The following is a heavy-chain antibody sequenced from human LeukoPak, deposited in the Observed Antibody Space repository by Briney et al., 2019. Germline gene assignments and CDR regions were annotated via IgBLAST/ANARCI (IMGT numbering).Heavy chain of an antibody. Sequence: GGSLRLSCAASGFTFSSYAMHWVRQAPGKGLEWVAVISYDGSNKYYADSVKGRFIISRDNSKNTLYLQMNSLRAEDTAVYYCAKAAMAGGQFYYDSSGGQGTLVTVSS. CDR2: ISYDGSNK. CDR3: AKAAMAGGQFYYDSS. J-gene: IGHJ4*02. CDR1: GFTFSSYA. D-gene: IGHD3-22*01. V-gene: IGHV3-30-3*01.